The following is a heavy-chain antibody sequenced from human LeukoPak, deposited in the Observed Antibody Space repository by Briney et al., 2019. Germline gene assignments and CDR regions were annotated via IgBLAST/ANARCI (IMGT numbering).Heavy chain of an antibody. D-gene: IGHD1-1*01. CDR3: AREVESTSD. CDR2: ISYDGSNK. J-gene: IGHJ4*02. CDR1: GFTFSSYA. Sequence: PGGSLRLSCAASGFTFSSYAMHWVRQAPGKGLEWVAVISYDGSNKHYADSVKGRFTVSRDNSKNTLYLQMNSLRAEDTAVYYCAREVESTSDWGQGTLVAVSS. V-gene: IGHV3-30*04.